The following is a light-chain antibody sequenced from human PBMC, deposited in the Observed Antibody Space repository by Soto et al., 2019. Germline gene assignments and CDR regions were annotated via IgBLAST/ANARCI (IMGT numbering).Light chain of an antibody. Sequence: EIVMTQSPDTLSVSPGERATLTCRASQSVGSNLAWYQQKPGQAPRLLIHGASTRVTGIPVRFSGSGSGTEFTLTISSLQSEDFAIYFCQQYNTWPRTFGQGTKVEVK. CDR2: GAS. V-gene: IGKV3-15*01. CDR3: QQYNTWPRT. J-gene: IGKJ1*01. CDR1: QSVGSN.